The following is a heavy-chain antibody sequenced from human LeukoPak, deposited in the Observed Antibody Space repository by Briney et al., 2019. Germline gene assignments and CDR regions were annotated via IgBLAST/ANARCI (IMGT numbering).Heavy chain of an antibody. CDR2: ISYDGSNK. Sequence: GGSLRLSCAASGFTFSSYGMHWVRQAPGKGLEWVAVISYDGSNKYYADSVKGRFTISRDNSKNTLYLQMNSLRAEDTALYYCAKDFGEVGAGYFDYWGQGTLVTVSS. CDR1: GFTFSSYG. J-gene: IGHJ4*02. V-gene: IGHV3-30*18. CDR3: AKDFGEVGAGYFDY. D-gene: IGHD1-26*01.